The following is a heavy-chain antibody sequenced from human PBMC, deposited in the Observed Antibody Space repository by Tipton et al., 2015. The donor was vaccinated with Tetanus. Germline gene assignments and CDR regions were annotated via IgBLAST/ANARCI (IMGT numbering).Heavy chain of an antibody. Sequence: SLRLSCAASGFTFTSYTMNWVAAISGSRLTTYYADSVKGRFTISRDNSKNTLSLQLNSLRADDAAIYYCAKEALGVLNLWGKGTTVIVSS. D-gene: IGHD1-14*01. J-gene: IGHJ6*04. CDR2: ISGSRLTT. V-gene: IGHV3-23*01. CDR3: AKEALGVLNL. CDR1: GFTFTSYT.